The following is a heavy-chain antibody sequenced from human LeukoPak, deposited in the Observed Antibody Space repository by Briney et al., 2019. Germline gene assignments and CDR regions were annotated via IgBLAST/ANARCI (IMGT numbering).Heavy chain of an antibody. CDR3: SRDFVGAEDY. D-gene: IGHD3-16*01. J-gene: IGHJ4*02. Sequence: SGGSLRLSCSASGFTISSYWMYWVPQAPGKGLVWVSRINPAGSVTNHADSVRGRFTISRDTATNTLYLEMNSLRAEDTAVYYCSRDFVGAEDYWGQGTLVTVSS. CDR1: GFTISSYW. V-gene: IGHV3-74*01. CDR2: INPAGSVT.